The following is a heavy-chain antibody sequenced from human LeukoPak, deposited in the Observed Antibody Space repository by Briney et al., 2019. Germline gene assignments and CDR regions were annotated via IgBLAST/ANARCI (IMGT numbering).Heavy chain of an antibody. Sequence: PGGSLRLSCAASGFTFSNYAMNGVRQAPGKGLEWVSVISDGDSTYYADSVKGRFTISRDNSKNTLYLQMNSVRAEDTAVYYCAKVKTTVLDYFDYWGQGTLVTVSS. J-gene: IGHJ4*02. CDR1: GFTFSNYA. CDR2: ISDGDST. D-gene: IGHD4-11*01. CDR3: AKVKTTVLDYFDY. V-gene: IGHV3-23*01.